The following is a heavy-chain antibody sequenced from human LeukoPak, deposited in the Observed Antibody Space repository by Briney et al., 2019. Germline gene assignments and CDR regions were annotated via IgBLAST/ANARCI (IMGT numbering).Heavy chain of an antibody. D-gene: IGHD2-15*01. CDR3: ARDLGGCSGGSCYHLDY. CDR1: GFTFSSYE. V-gene: IGHV3-48*03. CDR2: ISSSGSTI. Sequence: GGSLRLSCAASGFTFSSYEMNWVRQAPGKGLEWVSYISSSGSTIYYADSVKGRFTISRDNAKNSLYLQTNSLRAEDTAVYYCARDLGGCSGGSCYHLDYWGQGTLVTVSS. J-gene: IGHJ4*02.